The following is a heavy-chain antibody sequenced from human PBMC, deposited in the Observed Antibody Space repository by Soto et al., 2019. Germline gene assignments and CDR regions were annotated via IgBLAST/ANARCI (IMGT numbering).Heavy chain of an antibody. J-gene: IGHJ3*01. CDR2: ISDSGGST. V-gene: IGHV3-23*01. D-gene: IGHD3-3*01. CDR3: AKSDKGVFGVVMSPALDPFDV. Sequence: DVQLLESGGGLVQPGGSLRLSCAASGFTFSTYAMSWVRQAPGKGLEWVSVISDSGGSTKYADSVKGRFTISRDNSENTLYLQMNSLRAEDTAVYYCAKSDKGVFGVVMSPALDPFDVWGQGTLVAVSS. CDR1: GFTFSTYA.